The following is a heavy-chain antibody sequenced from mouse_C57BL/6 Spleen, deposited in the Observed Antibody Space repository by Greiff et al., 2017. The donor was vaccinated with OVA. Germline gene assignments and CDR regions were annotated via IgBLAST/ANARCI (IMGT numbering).Heavy chain of an antibody. CDR1: GYAFSSSW. CDR3: ARLGIYYDYGAMDY. V-gene: IGHV1-82*01. J-gene: IGHJ4*01. D-gene: IGHD2-4*01. Sequence: QVQLQQSGPELVKPGVSVKISCKASGYAFSSSWMNWVKQRPGKGLEWIGRIYPGDGDTNYNGKFKGKATLTADKSSSTAYMQLSSLTSEDSAVYFCARLGIYYDYGAMDYWGQGTSVTVSS. CDR2: IYPGDGDT.